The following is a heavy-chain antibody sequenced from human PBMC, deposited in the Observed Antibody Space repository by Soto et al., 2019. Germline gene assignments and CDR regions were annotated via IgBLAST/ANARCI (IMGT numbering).Heavy chain of an antibody. J-gene: IGHJ4*02. CDR1: GGSISSYY. D-gene: IGHD5-12*01. CDR3: ARGLQSRGDFDY. CDR2: IYYSGST. Sequence: SETLSLTCTVSGGSISSYYWSWIRQPPGKGLEWIGYIYYSGSTNYDPSLKSRVTISVDTSKNQFSLKLSPVTAADTAVYYCARGLQSRGDFDYWGQGTLVTVSS. V-gene: IGHV4-59*01.